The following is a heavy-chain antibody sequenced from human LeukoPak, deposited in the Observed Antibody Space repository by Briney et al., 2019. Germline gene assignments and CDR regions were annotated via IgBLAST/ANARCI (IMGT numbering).Heavy chain of an antibody. CDR1: GFTFSSYE. CDR2: ISSSGSTI. D-gene: IGHD6-13*01. Sequence: QPGGSLRLSCAASGFTFSSYEMNWVRQAPGKGLEWVSYISSSGSTIYYADSVKGRFTISRDNAKNSLYLQMNSLRAEDTAVYYCAKAYSSSWYDLGDWGQGTLVTVSS. J-gene: IGHJ4*02. V-gene: IGHV3-48*03. CDR3: AKAYSSSWYDLGD.